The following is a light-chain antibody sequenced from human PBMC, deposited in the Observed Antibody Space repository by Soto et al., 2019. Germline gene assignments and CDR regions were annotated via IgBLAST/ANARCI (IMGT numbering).Light chain of an antibody. V-gene: IGKV1D-12*01. CDR1: QAISTW. CDR2: AAS. Sequence: DIQMTQSPSSVSASVGDRVTITCRASQAISTWLAWYQQKPGKAPKLLIYAASNLQTGVPSRFSGSGSGTDFTLTISSLQPEDFASYYSQHANSFHRTFGQGTKVEIK. J-gene: IGKJ1*01. CDR3: QHANSFHRT.